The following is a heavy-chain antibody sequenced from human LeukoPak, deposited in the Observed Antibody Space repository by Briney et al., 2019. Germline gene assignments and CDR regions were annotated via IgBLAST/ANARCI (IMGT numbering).Heavy chain of an antibody. CDR2: IYCSGST. J-gene: IGHJ5*02. CDR1: GGSISSYY. D-gene: IGHD1-26*01. CDR3: ARGPFLVGATEFDR. V-gene: IGHV4-59*01. Sequence: TSETLSLTCTVSGGSISSYYWSWIRQPPGKGLEWIGYIYCSGSTNYNPSLKSRVTISVDTSKNQFSLKLSSVTAADTAVYYCARGPFLVGATEFDRWGQGTLVTVSS.